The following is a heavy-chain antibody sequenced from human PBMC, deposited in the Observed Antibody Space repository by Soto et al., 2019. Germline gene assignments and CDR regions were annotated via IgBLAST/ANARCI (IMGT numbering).Heavy chain of an antibody. D-gene: IGHD2-8*01. J-gene: IGHJ4*02. Sequence: GSLRLSCSASGLIFTKYALNWVRQAPGKGLEWVAGISASGLETHYADSVKGRFTISRDNSKKILYLQMNSLRGDDTAIYYCAMVRDSWGQGTLVTVSS. CDR3: AMVRDS. CDR2: ISASGLET. V-gene: IGHV3-23*01. CDR1: GLIFTKYA.